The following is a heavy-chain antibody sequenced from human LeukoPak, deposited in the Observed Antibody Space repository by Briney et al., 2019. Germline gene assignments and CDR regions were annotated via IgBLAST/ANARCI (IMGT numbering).Heavy chain of an antibody. CDR3: ARARIAAAGTEGYYYYGMDV. CDR1: GGSFSGYY. CDR2: INHSGST. D-gene: IGHD6-13*01. J-gene: IGHJ6*02. V-gene: IGHV4-34*01. Sequence: SETLSLTCAVYGGSFSGYYWSWIRQPPGKGLECIGEINHSGSTNYNPSLKSRVTISVDTSKNQFSLKLSSVTAADTAVYYCARARIAAAGTEGYYYYGMDVWGQGTTVTVSS.